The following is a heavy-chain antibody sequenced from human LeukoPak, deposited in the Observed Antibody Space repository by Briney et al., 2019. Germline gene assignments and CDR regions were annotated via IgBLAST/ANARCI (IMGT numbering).Heavy chain of an antibody. CDR3: ARAAYGIVVVPAAMYYGMDV. CDR2: MNPSSGNT. J-gene: IGHJ6*02. D-gene: IGHD2-2*01. V-gene: IGHV1-8*02. CDR1: GGAFDNYA. Sequence: ASVKVSCKTSGGAFDNYAISWVRQAHGRGLEWMGWMNPSSGNTGYAQKFQGRVTMTRNTSISTAYMELSSLRSEDTAVYYCARAAYGIVVVPAAMYYGMDVWGQGTTVTVSS.